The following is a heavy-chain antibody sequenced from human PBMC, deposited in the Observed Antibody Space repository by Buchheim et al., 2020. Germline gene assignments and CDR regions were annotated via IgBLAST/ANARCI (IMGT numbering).Heavy chain of an antibody. CDR3: ARGSLLRFAHGMDV. D-gene: IGHD3-3*01. CDR1: GYTFTSYD. V-gene: IGHV1-8*01. J-gene: IGHJ6*02. CDR2: MKPNSGNT. Sequence: VQLVQSGAEVKKPGASVKVSCKASGYTFTSYDINWVRQATGQGLEWKGWMKPNSGNTGYAQKFQGRVTMNRTTSISTAYMELSSLRSEDTAVYYLARGSLLRFAHGMDVWGQGTT.